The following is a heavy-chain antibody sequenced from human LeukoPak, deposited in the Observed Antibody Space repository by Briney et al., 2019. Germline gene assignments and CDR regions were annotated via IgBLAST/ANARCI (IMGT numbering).Heavy chain of an antibody. V-gene: IGHV4-39*01. J-gene: IGHJ4*02. CDR2: IYYSGST. CDR3: ATDPPRDLVVVPAAKDY. CDR1: GGSISSSSYY. D-gene: IGHD2-2*01. Sequence: PSETLSLTCTVSGGSISSSSYYWGWIRQPPGKGLEWIGSIYYSGSTYYNPSLKSRVTISVDTSKNQFSLKLSSVTAADTAVYYCATDPPRDLVVVPAAKDYWGQGTLVTVSS.